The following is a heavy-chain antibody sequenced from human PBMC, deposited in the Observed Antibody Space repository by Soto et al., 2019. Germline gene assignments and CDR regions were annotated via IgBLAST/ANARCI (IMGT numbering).Heavy chain of an antibody. J-gene: IGHJ4*02. D-gene: IGHD5-18*01. CDR1: GVTFTRQD. CDR3: ATNEGRDGYSFDY. V-gene: IGHV1-69*13. CDR2: IIPIFGKP. Sequence: ASVKVSCKASGVTFTRQDMRWVRQAPGQGLEWMGGIIPIFGKPQYAEKLQDRVTITADASTSTAYMELSSLTSEDTAVYYCATNEGRDGYSFDYWGQGTLVTVSS.